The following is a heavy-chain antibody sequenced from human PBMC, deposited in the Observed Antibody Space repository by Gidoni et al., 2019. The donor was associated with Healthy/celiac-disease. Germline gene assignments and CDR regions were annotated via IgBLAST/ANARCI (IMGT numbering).Heavy chain of an antibody. CDR1: GFTFDDYA. CDR2: ISWNSGSI. D-gene: IGHD3-3*01. V-gene: IGHV3-9*01. J-gene: IGHJ4*02. Sequence: EVQLVESGGGLVQPGRSLRLSCAASGFTFDDYAMHWVRQAPGKGLEWGSGISWNSGSIGYADSVKGRFTISRDNAKNSLYLQMNSMRAEDTALYYCAKEGAYYDFWSGYLDYFDYWGQGTLVTVSS. CDR3: AKEGAYYDFWSGYLDYFDY.